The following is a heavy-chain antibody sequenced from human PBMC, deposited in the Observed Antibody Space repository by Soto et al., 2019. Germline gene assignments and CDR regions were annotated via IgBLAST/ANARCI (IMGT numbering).Heavy chain of an antibody. CDR2: INPNSGGT. CDR1: GYTFTGYF. D-gene: IGHD1-7*01. V-gene: IGHV1-2*04. J-gene: IGHJ6*02. CDR3: ARDGNYARLDYGLDV. Sequence: QVQLVQSGAEVKKPGASVKVSCKASGYTFTGYFVHWVRQAPGQGLEWMGWINPNSGGTNYAKKFQDWVTLTRDTSTTTVYMELSSLSSADTAVYYCARDGNYARLDYGLDVWGQGTTGTVSS.